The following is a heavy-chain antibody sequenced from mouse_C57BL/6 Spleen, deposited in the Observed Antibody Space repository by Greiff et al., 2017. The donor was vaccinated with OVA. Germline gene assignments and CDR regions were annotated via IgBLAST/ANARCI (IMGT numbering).Heavy chain of an antibody. J-gene: IGHJ4*01. V-gene: IGHV10-3*01. CDR1: GFTFNTYA. D-gene: IGHD2-3*01. Sequence: EVQRVESGGGLVQPKGSLKLSCAASGFTFNTYAMHWVRQAPGKGLEWVARIRSKSSNYATYYADSVKDRFTISRDDSQSMLYLQMNNLKTESTAMYDCVGCDDGYYGYAMDYWGQGTSVTVSS. CDR3: VGCDDGYYGYAMDY. CDR2: IRSKSSNYAT.